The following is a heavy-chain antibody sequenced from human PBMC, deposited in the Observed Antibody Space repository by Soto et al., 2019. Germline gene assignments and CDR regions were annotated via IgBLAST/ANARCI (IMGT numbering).Heavy chain of an antibody. CDR1: GFTFTNYA. Sequence: GGSLRLSCVASGFTFTNYAMNWVRQAPGKGLEWVSGISGGGGSIYYSDSVKGRFTISRDTSKNTLYLQMNSLRAEDTAVYYCAKDRFSSGYDAFDVWGQGTMVTVSS. J-gene: IGHJ3*01. V-gene: IGHV3-23*01. D-gene: IGHD6-19*01. CDR3: AKDRFSSGYDAFDV. CDR2: ISGGGGSI.